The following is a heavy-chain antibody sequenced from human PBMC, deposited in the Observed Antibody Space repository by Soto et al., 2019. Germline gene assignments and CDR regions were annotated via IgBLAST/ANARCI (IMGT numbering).Heavy chain of an antibody. J-gene: IGHJ4*02. CDR3: ARDLSGSYFSY. CDR1: GGSISSYY. Sequence: SETLSLTCTVSGGSISSYYWNWIRQPPGKEPEYIGYIYYSGTTYYNPSLRGRVTISVDTSTKQFSLKLTSVTAADTAVYYCARDLSGSYFSYWGQGTLVTVS. D-gene: IGHD1-26*01. CDR2: IYYSGTT. V-gene: IGHV4-59*12.